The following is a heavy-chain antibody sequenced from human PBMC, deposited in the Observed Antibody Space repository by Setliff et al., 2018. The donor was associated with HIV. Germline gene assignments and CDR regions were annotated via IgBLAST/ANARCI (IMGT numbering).Heavy chain of an antibody. Sequence: SETLSLTCTVSGLSMSYNYWTWIRQSPGKGLEWIGYVHYSGSTRYNPSLKSRVTISVDTSKKKFSLKLTSMTATDTAVYYCASEKKAWSVSDSFYEYWGQGVPLTVSS. CDR1: GLSMSYNY. CDR3: ASEKKAWSVSDSFYEY. V-gene: IGHV4-59*01. CDR2: VHYSGST. D-gene: IGHD3-3*01. J-gene: IGHJ4*02.